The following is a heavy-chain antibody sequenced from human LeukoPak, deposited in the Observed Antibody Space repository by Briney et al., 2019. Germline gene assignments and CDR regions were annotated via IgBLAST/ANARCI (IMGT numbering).Heavy chain of an antibody. D-gene: IGHD6-13*01. CDR2: MNPHTGNT. Sequence: ASVKVSCKASGYTFTSYEINWVRQATGQGLEWMGWMNPHTGNTGYAQKFQGRATMTRNTSISTAYMELSSLRVEDTAVYYCARDQAFIAAAGTGSHWFDPWGQGTLVTVSS. V-gene: IGHV1-8*01. CDR1: GYTFTSYE. J-gene: IGHJ5*02. CDR3: ARDQAFIAAAGTGSHWFDP.